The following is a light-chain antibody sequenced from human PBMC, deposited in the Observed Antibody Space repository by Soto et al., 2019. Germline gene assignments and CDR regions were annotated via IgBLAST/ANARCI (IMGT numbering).Light chain of an antibody. J-gene: IGLJ1*01. V-gene: IGLV2-14*01. Sequence: QSVLTQPASLHGSPGQSITISCTGTSSDVGGYNYVSWYQQHPGKAPKLMIYDVSNRPSGVSNRFSGPKSGNTASLTISGLQAEDEADYYCSSYTSSSTLAYVFGTGTKVTVL. CDR1: SSDVGGYNY. CDR2: DVS. CDR3: SSYTSSSTLAYV.